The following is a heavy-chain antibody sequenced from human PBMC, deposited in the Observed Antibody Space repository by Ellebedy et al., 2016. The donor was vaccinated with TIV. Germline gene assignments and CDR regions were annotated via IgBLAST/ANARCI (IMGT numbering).Heavy chain of an antibody. CDR1: GGTFSSYA. CDR3: AIGPDYGSGSYYYYYGMDV. CDR2: IIPIFGTA. J-gene: IGHJ6*02. V-gene: IGHV1-69*13. D-gene: IGHD3-10*01. Sequence: SVKVSXKASGGTFSSYAISWVRQAPGQGLEWMGGIIPIFGTANYAQKFQGRVTITADESTSTAYMELSSLKASDTAMYYCAIGPDYGSGSYYYYYGMDVWGQGTTVTVSS.